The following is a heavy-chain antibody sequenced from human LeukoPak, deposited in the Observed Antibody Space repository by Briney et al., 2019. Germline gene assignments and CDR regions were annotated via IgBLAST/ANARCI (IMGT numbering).Heavy chain of an antibody. J-gene: IGHJ4*02. Sequence: PGGSLRLSCAASGFTFSSYTMNWVRQAPGKGLEWVSSITSSSTYIYYADSVKGRFTVSRDNAKNSLYLQMNSLRAEDMAVYYCARVGYSSSDYWGQGTLVSVSS. CDR3: ARVGYSSSDY. V-gene: IGHV3-21*01. CDR1: GFTFSSYT. D-gene: IGHD6-6*01. CDR2: ITSSSTYI.